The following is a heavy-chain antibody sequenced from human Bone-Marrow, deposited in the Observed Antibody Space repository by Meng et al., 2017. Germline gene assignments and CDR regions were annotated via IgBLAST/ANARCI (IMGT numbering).Heavy chain of an antibody. D-gene: IGHD6-6*01. J-gene: IGHJ4*02. CDR3: ARGLRAARPLLFGY. V-gene: IGHV4-34*01. Sequence: QVQRQQWGVGLLKPSETLSLSFAVYGGSFSGYYWSWIRQPPGKGLEWIGEINHSGSTNYNPSLKSRVTISVDTSKNQFSLKLSSVTAADTAVYYCARGLRAARPLLFGYWGQGTLVTVSS. CDR2: INHSGST. CDR1: GGSFSGYY.